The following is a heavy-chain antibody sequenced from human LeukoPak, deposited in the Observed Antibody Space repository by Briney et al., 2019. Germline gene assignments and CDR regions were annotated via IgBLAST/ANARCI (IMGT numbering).Heavy chain of an antibody. CDR3: ATLWIQLWPIKSFCAY. D-gene: IGHD5-18*01. J-gene: IGHJ4*02. CDR2: ISGSGGST. CDR1: GFTFSSYA. Sequence: PGGSLRLSCAASGFTFSSYAMSWVRQAPGKGLEWVSDISGSGGSTYYADSVKGRFTISRDNSKNTLYLQMNSLRAEDTAVYYCATLWIQLWPIKSFCAYWGPGALVTVSS. V-gene: IGHV3-23*01.